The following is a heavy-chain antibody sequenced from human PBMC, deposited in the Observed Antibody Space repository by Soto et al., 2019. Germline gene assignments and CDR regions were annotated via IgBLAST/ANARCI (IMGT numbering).Heavy chain of an antibody. Sequence: EVQLLESGGGLVQPGGSLRLSCAASGFAFSNYAMHWVRQAPGKGLEWVSSISTSIDATYYADSVKGRFTISRDDSKNTLYLQMNILRAEDSAVYYCAKDRTVAARNFDYWGQGTQVTVSS. D-gene: IGHD6-6*01. V-gene: IGHV3-23*01. CDR3: AKDRTVAARNFDY. J-gene: IGHJ4*02. CDR2: ISTSIDAT. CDR1: GFAFSNYA.